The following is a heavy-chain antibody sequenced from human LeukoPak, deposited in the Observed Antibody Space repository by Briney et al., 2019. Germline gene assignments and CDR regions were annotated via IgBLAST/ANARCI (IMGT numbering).Heavy chain of an antibody. Sequence: PSETLSLTCTVSGYSISSGYYWGWIRRPPGTRLEWIGSFYYGGSTYYNPSLKSRVTISVDTSKNQFSLKLNSETAADTAVYYCARNYYDSSDYFDPWGQGALVTVSS. CDR3: ARNYYDSSDYFDP. CDR1: GYSISSGYY. J-gene: IGHJ5*02. D-gene: IGHD3-22*01. V-gene: IGHV4-38-2*02. CDR2: FYYGGST.